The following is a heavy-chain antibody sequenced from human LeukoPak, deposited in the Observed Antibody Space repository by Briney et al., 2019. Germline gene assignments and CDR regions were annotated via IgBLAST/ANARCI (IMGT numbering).Heavy chain of an antibody. CDR1: GFTFSSYS. J-gene: IGHJ4*02. D-gene: IGHD5-18*01. CDR3: ARGRYTSGKYFDY. CDR2: ISSSSSYI. V-gene: IGHV3-21*01. Sequence: GGSLRLSCAVSGFTFSSYSMNWVRQAPGKGLEWVSSISSSSSYIYYADSVKGRFAISRDNAKNSLYLQMNSLRAEDTAVYYCARGRYTSGKYFDYWGQGTLVTVSS.